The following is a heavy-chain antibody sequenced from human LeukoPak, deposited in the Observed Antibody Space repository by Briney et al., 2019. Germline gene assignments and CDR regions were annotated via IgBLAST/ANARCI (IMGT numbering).Heavy chain of an antibody. J-gene: IGHJ2*01. CDR3: AREMATIRGGRTWQPDL. Sequence: PGGSLRLSCAASVFTVCSNYMSWVRQAPGKGLEWVSVIYSGGGTYYADSVKGRFTISRDNSKITLNLQMNSLRAEDTAVYYCAREMATIRGGRTWQPDLWGRGTLVTVSS. CDR2: IYSGGGT. CDR1: VFTVCSNY. D-gene: IGHD5-24*01. V-gene: IGHV3-53*01.